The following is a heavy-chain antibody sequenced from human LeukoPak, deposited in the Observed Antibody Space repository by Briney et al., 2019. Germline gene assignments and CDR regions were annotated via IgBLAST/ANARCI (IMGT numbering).Heavy chain of an antibody. CDR2: ISGSGDNT. CDR3: AKVGTTSGWYGAFDY. D-gene: IGHD6-19*01. V-gene: IGHV3-23*01. CDR1: GFTFSTYA. J-gene: IGHJ4*02. Sequence: GGSLRLSCAASGFTFSTYAMSWVRQALGKGLEWVSTISGSGDNTYYADSVEGRFTISRDNSRNTLYLQMNGLRAEDTAVYYCAKVGTTSGWYGAFDYWGQGTLVTVSS.